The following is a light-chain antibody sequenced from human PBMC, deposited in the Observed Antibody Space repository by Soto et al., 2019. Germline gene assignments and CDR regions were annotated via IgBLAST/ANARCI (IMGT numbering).Light chain of an antibody. J-gene: IGKJ1*01. V-gene: IGKV3-15*01. CDR3: QQYNNWPPWT. CDR2: GAS. CDR1: QSVSSN. Sequence: EIVMTQSPATLSVSPGERATLSCRASQSVSSNLAWYQQKPGQAPRLLIYGASTRATGIPVRFSVSGSGTEFTLTISGLQSEDLLVYYCQQYNNWPPWTFGQGAKVEVK.